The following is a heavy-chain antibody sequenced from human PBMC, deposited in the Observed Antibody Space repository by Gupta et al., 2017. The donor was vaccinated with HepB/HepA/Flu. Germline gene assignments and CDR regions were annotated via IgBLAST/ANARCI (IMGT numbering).Heavy chain of an antibody. V-gene: IGHV3-30*18. D-gene: IGHD6-13*01. J-gene: IGHJ6*02. Sequence: QVQLVESGGGVVQPGRSLRLSCAASGFTFSSYGMHWVRQAPGKGLEWVAVISYDGSNKYYADSVKGRFTISRDNSKNTLYLQMNSLRAEDTAGYYCAKVEAAAGTDYYYYDGMDVWGQGTTVTVS. CDR3: AKVEAAAGTDYYYYDGMDV. CDR1: GFTFSSYG. CDR2: ISYDGSNK.